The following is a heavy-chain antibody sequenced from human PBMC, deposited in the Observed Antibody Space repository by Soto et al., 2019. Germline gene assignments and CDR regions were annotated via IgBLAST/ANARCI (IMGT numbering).Heavy chain of an antibody. V-gene: IGHV1-69*01. CDR1: GGTFSSYA. J-gene: IGHJ6*02. CDR2: IIPIFGTA. Sequence: QVQLVQSGDEVQKPGSSVKVSCKASGGTFSSYAISWVRQAPGQGLEWMGGIIPIFGTANYAQKFQGRGTITEDESTSTAYMELSSLRSEDTAVYYCARNLGYSSSSGYYGMDVLGQGTKVTVSS. D-gene: IGHD6-6*01. CDR3: ARNLGYSSSSGYYGMDV.